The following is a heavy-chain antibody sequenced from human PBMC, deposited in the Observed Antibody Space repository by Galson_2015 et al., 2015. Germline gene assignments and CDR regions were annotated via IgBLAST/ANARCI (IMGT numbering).Heavy chain of an antibody. CDR1: GFIFRNYW. D-gene: IGHD1-26*01. J-gene: IGHJ4*02. CDR2: IRYDGSQT. V-gene: IGHV3-7*01. CDR3: ARRSSGNSFDY. Sequence: SLRLSCAASGFIFRNYWMVWVRQTPEKGLEWVAKIRYDGSQTFYVDSVKGRFTISRDNAENSLYLQMNSLRDEDTAVYYCARRSSGNSFDYWGRGTLVTVSS.